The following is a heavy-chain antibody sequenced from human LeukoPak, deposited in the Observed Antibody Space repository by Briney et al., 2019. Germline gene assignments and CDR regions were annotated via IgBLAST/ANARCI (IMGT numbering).Heavy chain of an antibody. D-gene: IGHD6-19*01. J-gene: IGHJ4*02. Sequence: SETLSLTCTVSGGSISSYYWSWIRQPPGKGLEWIAYIYYSERPNYNPSLKGRVTISIDTSKNQFSLKLTSVTAADTATYYCARETSLMGYASGLGFNYWGQGILVTVSS. CDR3: ARETSLMGYASGLGFNY. CDR1: GGSISSYY. CDR2: IYYSERP. V-gene: IGHV4-59*01.